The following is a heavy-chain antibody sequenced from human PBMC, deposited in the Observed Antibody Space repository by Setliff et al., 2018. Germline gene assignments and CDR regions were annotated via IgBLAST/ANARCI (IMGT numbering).Heavy chain of an antibody. CDR3: VKGSSASRPYFFDY. CDR1: GFTFSSYA. V-gene: IGHV3-23*01. J-gene: IGHJ4*02. D-gene: IGHD2-2*01. Sequence: GGSLRLSCAASGFTFSSYAMNWVRQAPGKGLEWVSAISGSGGSTYYADSVKGRFTISRDNSKNTLYLQMNSLRAEDTAVYYCVKGSSASRPYFFDYWGQGTVVTVSS. CDR2: ISGSGGST.